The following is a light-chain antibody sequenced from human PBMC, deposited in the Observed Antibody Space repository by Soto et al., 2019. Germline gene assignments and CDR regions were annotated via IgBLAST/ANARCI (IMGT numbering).Light chain of an antibody. CDR1: QDIGND. CDR3: LQHKTFPWT. V-gene: IGKV1-17*01. CDR2: SAS. J-gene: IGKJ1*01. Sequence: DIQVTQSPSSLSASVGDRVTITCRASQDIGNDLGWYQQEPGKAPRRLIYSASNVQSGVPSRFSGSRSGTECTLTISSLQPEDFGTYHCLQHKTFPWTFGQGTKVEMK.